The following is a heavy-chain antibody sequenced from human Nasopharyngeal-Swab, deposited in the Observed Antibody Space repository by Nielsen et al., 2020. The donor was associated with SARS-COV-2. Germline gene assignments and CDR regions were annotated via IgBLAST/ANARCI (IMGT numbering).Heavy chain of an antibody. J-gene: IGHJ4*02. Sequence: GESLKISCAASGFSFSDYYISWIRQAPGKGLEWVSYISTTGTTMYYADSVKGRFIISRDNAKNSLFLQMNSLRAEDTAVYYCARGLRGRTDFDYWGQGTLATVSS. CDR2: ISTTGTTM. D-gene: IGHD3/OR15-3a*01. V-gene: IGHV3-11*01. CDR3: ARGLRGRTDFDY. CDR1: GFSFSDYY.